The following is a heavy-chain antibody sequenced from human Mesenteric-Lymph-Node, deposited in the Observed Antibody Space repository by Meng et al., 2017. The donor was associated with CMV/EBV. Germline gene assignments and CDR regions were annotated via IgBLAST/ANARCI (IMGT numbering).Heavy chain of an antibody. J-gene: IGHJ4*02. CDR2: IYNSGST. Sequence: SETLSLTCTVSSYSISSGSFWGWIRQSPGKGLEWIGSIYNSGSTYYNPSLKSRVTISVDTPKNQFSLKLSSVTAADTAVYYCASGFATVTRIDYWGQGTLVTVSS. V-gene: IGHV4-38-2*02. CDR3: ASGFATVTRIDY. CDR1: SYSISSGSF. D-gene: IGHD4-11*01.